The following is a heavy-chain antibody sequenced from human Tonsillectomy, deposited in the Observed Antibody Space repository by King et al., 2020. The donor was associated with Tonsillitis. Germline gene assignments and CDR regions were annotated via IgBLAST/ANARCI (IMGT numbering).Heavy chain of an antibody. D-gene: IGHD3-10*01. V-gene: IGHV3-30*18. CDR2: ISFDGSIT. CDR1: GFTFSGFG. CDR3: AKGLYYYGSGTYYRRRDAFDI. Sequence: HVQLVESGGGVVQPGRSLRVSCAASGFTFSGFGMYWVRQAPGKGLEWVSFISFDGSITGYADSVKGRFAISRDSSNNTLFLQMESLRAEDTAVYYCAKGLYYYGSGTYYRRRDAFDIWGQGTMVTVSS. J-gene: IGHJ3*02.